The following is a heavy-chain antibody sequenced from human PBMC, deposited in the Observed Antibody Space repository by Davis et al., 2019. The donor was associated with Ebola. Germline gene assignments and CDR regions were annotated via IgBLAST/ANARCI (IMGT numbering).Heavy chain of an antibody. D-gene: IGHD1-26*01. V-gene: IGHV4-59*12. Sequence: MPGGSLRLSCTVSGGSISSYYWSWIRQPPGKGLEWIGYIYYSGSTNYNPSLKSRVTISVDTSKNQFSLKLSSVTAADTAVYYCARGRTGSYRPRLDYWGQGTLVTVSS. J-gene: IGHJ4*02. CDR2: IYYSGST. CDR1: GGSISSYY. CDR3: ARGRTGSYRPRLDY.